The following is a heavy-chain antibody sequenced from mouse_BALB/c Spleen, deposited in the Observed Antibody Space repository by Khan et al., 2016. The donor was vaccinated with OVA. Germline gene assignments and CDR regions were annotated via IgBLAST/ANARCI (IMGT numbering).Heavy chain of an antibody. D-gene: IGHD2-14*01. Sequence: EVQLQESGPGLVKPSQSLSLTCTVTGYSITSDYAWTWIRQFPGDKLEWMGYISYSGSTSYTPSLKSRISITRDTSKNRFFLQLSSVTTEDTATYYCAVSRFCYRYSFFDYWGQGTTLTVSS. J-gene: IGHJ2*01. CDR2: ISYSGST. V-gene: IGHV3-2*02. CDR3: AVSRFCYRYSFFDY. CDR1: GYSITSDYA.